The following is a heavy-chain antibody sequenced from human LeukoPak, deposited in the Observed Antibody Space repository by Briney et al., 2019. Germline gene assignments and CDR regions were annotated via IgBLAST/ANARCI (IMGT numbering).Heavy chain of an antibody. D-gene: IGHD5-18*01. J-gene: IGHJ6*02. V-gene: IGHV1-69*13. CDR1: GGTFSSYA. Sequence: ASVKVSCKASGGTFSSYAISWVRQAPGQGLEWMGGIIPIFGTANYAQKFQGSVTITADESTSTAYMELSSLRSQDTAVYYCAGGYSYGYYYYGMDVWGQGTTVTVSS. CDR2: IIPIFGTA. CDR3: AGGYSYGYYYYGMDV.